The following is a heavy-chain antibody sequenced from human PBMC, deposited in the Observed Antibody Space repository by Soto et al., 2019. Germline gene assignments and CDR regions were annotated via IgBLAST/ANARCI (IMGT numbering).Heavy chain of an antibody. CDR2: IKSKTSGETT. Sequence: GSLRLSCAASGSTFNSAWLTWVRQAPGKGLEWVARIKSKTSGETTDYAAPVKGRFTISRDDSKTTVYLQMNSLNTEDTAIYYCVIDIASSGVGELDYWGQGTLVTVSS. CDR1: GSTFNSAW. CDR3: VIDIASSGVGELDY. V-gene: IGHV3-15*01. J-gene: IGHJ4*02. D-gene: IGHD5-12*01.